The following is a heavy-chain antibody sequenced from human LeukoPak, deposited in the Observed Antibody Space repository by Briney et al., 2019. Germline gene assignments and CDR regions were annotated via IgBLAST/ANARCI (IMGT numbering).Heavy chain of an antibody. CDR2: ISANGGST. CDR3: AKDSSSSFYYYYMDV. D-gene: IGHD6-6*01. Sequence: GGSVRLSCAASGFTFSSYAMSWVRQAPGKGLEWVSAISANGGSTYYADSVKGRFTISRDNSKNTLSLQMNSLRAEDTAVYYCAKDSSSSFYYYYMDVWGRGSPVTVSS. CDR1: GFTFSSYA. J-gene: IGHJ6*03. V-gene: IGHV3-23*01.